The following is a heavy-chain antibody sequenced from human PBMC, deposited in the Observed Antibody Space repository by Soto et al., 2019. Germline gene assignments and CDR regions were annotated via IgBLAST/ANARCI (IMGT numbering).Heavy chain of an antibody. Sequence: GGSLRLSCAASGFTFSSYAMSWVRQAPGKGLEWVSPISGSGGSTYYADSVKGRFTTSRDNSKNTLYLQMNSLRAEDTAVYYCAKRVRAVNAFDIWGQGTMVTVSS. V-gene: IGHV3-23*01. CDR2: ISGSGGST. D-gene: IGHD4-17*01. J-gene: IGHJ3*02. CDR1: GFTFSSYA. CDR3: AKRVRAVNAFDI.